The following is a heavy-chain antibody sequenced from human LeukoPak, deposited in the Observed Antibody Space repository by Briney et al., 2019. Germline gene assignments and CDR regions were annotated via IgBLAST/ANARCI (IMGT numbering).Heavy chain of an antibody. Sequence: SETLSLTCTVSGGSINSYFWSWIRQPPGKGLEWIGYIYYSGSTKYTPSLKSRLIISVDTSKNQFSLKLTSVTAADTAVYHCARLDSGSWYFDYWGQGTLVTVSS. CDR2: IYYSGST. D-gene: IGHD6-13*01. V-gene: IGHV4-59*08. CDR1: GGSINSYF. J-gene: IGHJ4*02. CDR3: ARLDSGSWYFDY.